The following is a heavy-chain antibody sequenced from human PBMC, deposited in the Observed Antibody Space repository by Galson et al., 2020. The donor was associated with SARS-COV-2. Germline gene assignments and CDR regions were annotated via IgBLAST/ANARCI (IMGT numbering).Heavy chain of an antibody. CDR3: ARVGRGYSYGYYYYYGMDV. V-gene: IGHV1-2*04. CDR1: GYTFTDYY. D-gene: IGHD5-18*01. CDR2: INPNSGGT. Sequence: ASVKVSCKASGYTFTDYYMHWVRQAPGQGLEWMGWINPNSGGTNYAQKFQGLVTMTRDTSISTAYMELSRLRSDDTAVYYCARVGRGYSYGYYYYYGMDVWGQGTTVTVS. J-gene: IGHJ6*02.